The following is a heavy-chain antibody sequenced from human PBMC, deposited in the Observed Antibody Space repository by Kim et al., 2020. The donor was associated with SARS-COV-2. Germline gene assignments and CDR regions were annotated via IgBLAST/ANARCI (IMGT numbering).Heavy chain of an antibody. CDR1: GFTFTGYA. CDR3: MKGGWGWIWDH. Sequence: GGSLRLSCTTSGFTFTGYAMSWVRQAPGKGLEWVSSIDGSDGTTYYVYSVKGRFTISRDNSKNTLYLQMNSLRDDDTAVYYCMKGGWGWIWDHWGQGT. V-gene: IGHV3-23*01. CDR2: IDGSDGTT. J-gene: IGHJ4*02. D-gene: IGHD2-21*01.